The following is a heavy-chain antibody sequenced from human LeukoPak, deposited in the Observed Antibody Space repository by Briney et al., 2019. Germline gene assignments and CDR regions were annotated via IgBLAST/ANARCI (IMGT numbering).Heavy chain of an antibody. V-gene: IGHV1-69*04. J-gene: IGHJ5*02. Sequence: GASVKASCKASGGTFGSHGIGWVRQAPGHGLEWMGRIIPILNIANSAQEFQGRVTITADTSTATAYMELNSLRPEDTAVYYCARMSVGASSPWFDPWGQGTLVTVSS. CDR1: GGTFGSHG. CDR2: IIPILNIA. D-gene: IGHD1-26*01. CDR3: ARMSVGASSPWFDP.